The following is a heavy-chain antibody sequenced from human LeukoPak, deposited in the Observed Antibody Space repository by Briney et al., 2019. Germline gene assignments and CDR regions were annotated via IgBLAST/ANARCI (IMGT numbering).Heavy chain of an antibody. CDR2: INRNGGHT. CDR3: ARFSRDRESS. D-gene: IGHD2/OR15-2a*01. J-gene: IGHJ5*02. CDR1: GFNFDRYT. V-gene: IGHV3-20*04. Sequence: GGSLRLSCAASGFNFDRYTMHWVRHTAGRGLEWVSFINRNGGHTWYADSLKGRFTISRDNAKNSVFLQMDSLRAEDTAVYYCARFSRDRESSWGQGTLVTVSS.